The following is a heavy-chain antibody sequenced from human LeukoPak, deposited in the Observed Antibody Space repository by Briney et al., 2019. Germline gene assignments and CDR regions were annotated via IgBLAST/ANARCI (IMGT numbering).Heavy chain of an antibody. CDR2: ISAYNGNT. Sequence: GASVKVSCKASGYTFTSYGISWVRQAPGQGLEWMGWISAYNGNTDYAQKLQGRVTMTTDTSTSTAYMELRSLRSDDTAVYYCARASDRVTIFGVVIPRFDPWGQGTLVTVSS. V-gene: IGHV1-18*01. J-gene: IGHJ5*02. D-gene: IGHD3-3*01. CDR3: ARASDRVTIFGVVIPRFDP. CDR1: GYTFTSYG.